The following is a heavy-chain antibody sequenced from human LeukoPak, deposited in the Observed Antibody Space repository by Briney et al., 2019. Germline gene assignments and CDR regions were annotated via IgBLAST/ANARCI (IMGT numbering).Heavy chain of an antibody. CDR3: TRVGYIDGGIDY. J-gene: IGHJ4*02. D-gene: IGHD5-24*01. CDR1: GLTFSSHW. Sequence: GGSLRLSCAASGLTFSSHWMHWVRQAPGKGLVWVSRITNDGSSTTYADSVKGRFTISRDNAKNSLYLQMNSLRAEDTAIYYCTRVGYIDGGIDYWGQGTLVTVSS. CDR2: ITNDGSST. V-gene: IGHV3-74*01.